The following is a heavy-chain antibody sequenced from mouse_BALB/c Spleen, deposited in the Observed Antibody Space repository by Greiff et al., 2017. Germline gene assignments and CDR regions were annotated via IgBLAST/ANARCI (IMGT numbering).Heavy chain of an antibody. Sequence: VQLQQPGAELVMPGASVKMSCKASGYTFTDYWMHWVKQRPGQGLEWIGAIDTSDSYTSYNQKFKGKATLTVDESSSTAYMQLSSLTSEDSAVYYCARTGTGAYFDYWGQGTTLTVSS. CDR2: IDTSDSYT. D-gene: IGHD4-1*01. J-gene: IGHJ2*01. V-gene: IGHV1-69*01. CDR1: GYTFTDYW. CDR3: ARTGTGAYFDY.